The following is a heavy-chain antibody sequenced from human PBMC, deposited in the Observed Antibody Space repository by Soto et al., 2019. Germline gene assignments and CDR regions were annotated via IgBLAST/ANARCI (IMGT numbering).Heavy chain of an antibody. CDR3: ARAPIDYGDYTL. J-gene: IGHJ4*02. Sequence: SETLSLTCAVSGGSISSGGYSWSWIRQPPGKGMEWIGYIYHSGSTYYNPSLKSRVTISVDRSKNQFSLKLSSVTAADTAVYYCARAPIDYGDYTLWGQGTLVTVSS. V-gene: IGHV4-30-2*01. CDR2: IYHSGST. D-gene: IGHD4-17*01. CDR1: GGSISSGGYS.